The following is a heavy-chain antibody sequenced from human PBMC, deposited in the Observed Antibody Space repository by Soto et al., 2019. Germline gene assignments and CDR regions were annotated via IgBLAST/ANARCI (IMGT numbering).Heavy chain of an antibody. J-gene: IGHJ6*03. Sequence: SETLSLTCAVYGGSFSGYYWSWIRQPPGKGLEWIGEINHSGSTNYNPSLKSRVTISVDTSKNQFSLKLSSVTAADTAVYYCAREVRVFWSGDYIGERYYYYMDVWGKGTTVTVSS. V-gene: IGHV4-34*01. D-gene: IGHD3-3*01. CDR2: INHSGST. CDR1: GGSFSGYY. CDR3: AREVRVFWSGDYIGERYYYYMDV.